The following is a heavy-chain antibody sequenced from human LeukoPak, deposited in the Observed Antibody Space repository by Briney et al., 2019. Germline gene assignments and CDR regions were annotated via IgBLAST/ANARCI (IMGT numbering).Heavy chain of an antibody. Sequence: GESLKISCKDSGYSFTSYWIGWVRRMPGKGLEWMGIIYPGDSDTRYSPSFQGQVTISADKSISTAYLQWSSLKASDTAMYYCARHYYDYVWGSYGIDYWGQGTLVTVSS. CDR1: GYSFTSYW. CDR3: ARHYYDYVWGSYGIDY. D-gene: IGHD3-16*01. V-gene: IGHV5-51*01. CDR2: IYPGDSDT. J-gene: IGHJ4*02.